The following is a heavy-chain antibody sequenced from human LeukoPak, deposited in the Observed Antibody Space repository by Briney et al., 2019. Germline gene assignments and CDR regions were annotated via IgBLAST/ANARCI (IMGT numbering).Heavy chain of an antibody. V-gene: IGHV3-7*01. CDR2: IKQDGSEK. D-gene: IGHD6-19*01. Sequence: GGSLRLSCAASGFTFSSYWMSWVRQAPGKGLEWVANIKQDGSEKYYVDSVKGRFTISRDNAKNSLYLQVNSLRAEDTAVYYCARGSSGWYSNWFDPWGQGTLVTVSS. CDR1: GFTFSSYW. J-gene: IGHJ5*02. CDR3: ARGSSGWYSNWFDP.